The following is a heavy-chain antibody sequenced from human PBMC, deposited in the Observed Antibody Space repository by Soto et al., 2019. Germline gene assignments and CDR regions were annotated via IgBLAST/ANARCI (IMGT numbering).Heavy chain of an antibody. D-gene: IGHD6-19*01. CDR2: IIPIFGTE. V-gene: IGHV1-69*13. J-gene: IGHJ5*02. CDR1: GGTFSSYA. Sequence: ASVKVSCKASGGTFSSYAISWVRQAPGQGLEWMGGIIPIFGTENYAQKFQGRVTITADESTSTAHMELSSLRSEDTAAYYCARESLTQWPVRGGWFDPWGQGTLVTVSS. CDR3: ARESLTQWPVRGGWFDP.